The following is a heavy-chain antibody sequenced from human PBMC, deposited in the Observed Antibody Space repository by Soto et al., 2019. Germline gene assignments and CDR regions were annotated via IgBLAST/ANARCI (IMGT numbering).Heavy chain of an antibody. J-gene: IGHJ4*02. Sequence: RRLSCAASGFIFSTYTMNWVRQAPGKGLEWVSAVLQTGSTTYYADSVKGRFTISRDNSQNMLYLQMNNLRVEDTALYYCAKDFTPDGYWDFDYWGQGTLVTVSS. CDR3: AKDFTPDGYWDFDY. D-gene: IGHD4-17*01. CDR2: VLQTGSTT. CDR1: GFIFSTYT. V-gene: IGHV3-23*01.